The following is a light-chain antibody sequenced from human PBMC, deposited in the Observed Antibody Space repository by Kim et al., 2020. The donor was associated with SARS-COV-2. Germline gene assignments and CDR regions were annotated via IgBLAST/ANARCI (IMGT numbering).Light chain of an antibody. CDR2: GAS. Sequence: SPGERATLSCRASQSVSSTYLAWYQQIPGQAPRLLIYGASTRATGIPDRFSGSGSGTDFALTISRLEPEDFAVYHCQQYGSLPWTFGQGTKVDIK. CDR3: QQYGSLPWT. V-gene: IGKV3-20*01. J-gene: IGKJ1*01. CDR1: QSVSSTY.